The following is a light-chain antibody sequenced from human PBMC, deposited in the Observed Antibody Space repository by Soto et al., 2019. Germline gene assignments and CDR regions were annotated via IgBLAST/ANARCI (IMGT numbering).Light chain of an antibody. J-gene: IGKJ1*01. CDR3: QQYKSYPWT. CDR2: KAS. Sequence: DIQMTQSPSTLSASVGDTVTITCRASQTITNLLAWYQQKPGKAPTLLIYKASILDNGVTSRFSGRGSGTEFTLTISNLQPDDFATYHCQQYKSYPWTFGPGTKVDFK. V-gene: IGKV1-5*03. CDR1: QTITNL.